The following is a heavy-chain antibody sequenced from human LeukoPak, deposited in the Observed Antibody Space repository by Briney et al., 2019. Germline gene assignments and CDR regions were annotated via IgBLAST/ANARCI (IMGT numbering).Heavy chain of an antibody. CDR1: GFTFSSYG. D-gene: IGHD5-24*01. CDR2: ISYDGSNK. J-gene: IGHJ4*02. CDR3: AKDRGRRRVEMATINGPFDY. V-gene: IGHV3-30*18. Sequence: PGGSLRLSCAASGFTFSSYGMHWVRQAPGKGLEWVAVISYDGSNKYYADSVKGRFTISRDNSKNTLYLQMNSLRAEDTAVYYCAKDRGRRRVEMATINGPFDYWGQGTLVTVSS.